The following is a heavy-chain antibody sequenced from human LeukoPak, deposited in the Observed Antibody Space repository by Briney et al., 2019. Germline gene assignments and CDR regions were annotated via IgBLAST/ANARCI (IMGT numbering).Heavy chain of an antibody. CDR1: GGSISSYY. V-gene: IGHV4-4*07. D-gene: IGHD2-15*01. CDR2: IYTSGST. Sequence: SETLSLTCTVSGGSISSYYWSWIRQPAGKGLEWIGRIYTSGSTNYNPSLKSRVTISVDTSKNQFSLKLSSVTAADTAVYYCAREGYCSGGSCYLSYMDVWGKGTTVTISS. J-gene: IGHJ6*03. CDR3: AREGYCSGGSCYLSYMDV.